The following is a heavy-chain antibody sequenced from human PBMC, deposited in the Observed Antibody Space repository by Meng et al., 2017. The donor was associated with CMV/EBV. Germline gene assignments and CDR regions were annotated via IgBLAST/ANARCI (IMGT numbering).Heavy chain of an antibody. Sequence: GGSLRLSCAAPGFTFSSYGMHWVRQAPGKGLEWVAVIWYDGSNKYYADSVKGRFTISRDNSKNTLYLQMNSLRAEDTAVYYCAKELVTYYYDSSGWDYRGQGTLVTVSS. D-gene: IGHD3-22*01. CDR1: GFTFSSYG. CDR2: IWYDGSNK. V-gene: IGHV3-33*06. J-gene: IGHJ4*02. CDR3: AKELVTYYYDSSGWDY.